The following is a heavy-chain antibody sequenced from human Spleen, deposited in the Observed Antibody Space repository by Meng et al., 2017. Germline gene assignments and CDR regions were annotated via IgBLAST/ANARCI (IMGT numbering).Heavy chain of an antibody. CDR3: AAAWELLPPGY. CDR1: GFTISTYW. D-gene: IGHD1-26*01. Sequence: EVHLEESGGGLIRPGGSLRLSCVASGFTISTYWLHWVRQAPGKGLVWVSRTSRDGSDTVYADSVKGRFTMSRDNAKNTLYLQMNSLRAEDTAVYYCAAAWELLPPGYWGQGTLVTVSS. V-gene: IGHV3-74*02. CDR2: TSRDGSDT. J-gene: IGHJ4*02.